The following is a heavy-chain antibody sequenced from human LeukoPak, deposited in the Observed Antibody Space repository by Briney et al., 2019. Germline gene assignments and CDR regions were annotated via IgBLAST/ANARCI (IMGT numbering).Heavy chain of an antibody. J-gene: IGHJ4*02. CDR2: IYHSGST. CDR3: ARDIGAYGSGSEPLDY. V-gene: IGHV4-30-2*01. D-gene: IGHD3-10*01. CDR1: GGSISSGGYY. Sequence: SETLSLTCTVSGGSISSGGYYWSWIRQPPGKGLEWIGYIYHSGSTYYNPSLKSRVTISVDRSKNQFSLKLSSVTAADTAVYYCARDIGAYGSGSEPLDYWGQGTLVTVSS.